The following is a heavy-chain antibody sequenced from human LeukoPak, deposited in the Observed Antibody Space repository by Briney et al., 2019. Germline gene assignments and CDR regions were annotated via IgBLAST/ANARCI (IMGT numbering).Heavy chain of an antibody. CDR3: ARVGRCSSTSCFIWFDP. CDR1: GGSISSSSYY. J-gene: IGHJ5*02. CDR2: IYYSGST. Sequence: SETLSLTCTVSGGSISSSSYYWGWIRQPPGKGLEWIGSIYYSGSTYYNPSLKSRVTISVDTSKNQFSLKLSSVTAADTAVYYCARVGRCSSTSCFIWFDPWGQGTLVTVSS. D-gene: IGHD2-2*01. V-gene: IGHV4-39*07.